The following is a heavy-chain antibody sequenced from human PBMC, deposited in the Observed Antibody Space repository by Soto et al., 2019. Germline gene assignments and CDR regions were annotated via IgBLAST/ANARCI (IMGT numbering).Heavy chain of an antibody. V-gene: IGHV3-23*01. CDR2: VNGGGDIT. D-gene: IGHD3-3*01. CDR3: ARGHFGVTMDV. CDR1: GFTFSSYS. J-gene: IGHJ6*02. Sequence: EVQLLESGGGLVQPGGSLRLSCAGSGFTFSSYSVIWVRQAPGKGLEWVSGVNGGGDITYYAESVKGRFTISRDNSKNTLYLQMNSLRAEDTVVFYCARGHFGVTMDVWGQGTTVTVSS.